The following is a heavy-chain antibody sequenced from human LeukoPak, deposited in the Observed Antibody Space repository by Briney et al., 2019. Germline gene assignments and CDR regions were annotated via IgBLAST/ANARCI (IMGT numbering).Heavy chain of an antibody. V-gene: IGHV1-18*01. CDR2: ISAYNGNT. CDR1: GYTFTSYG. D-gene: IGHD3-3*01. CDR3: ARDPFGDFWRGGAFDI. Sequence: ASVKVSCKASGYTFTSYGISWVRQAPGQGLEWMGWISAYNGNTNYAQKLQGRVTMTTDTSTSTAYMELRSLRSDDTAVYYCARDPFGDFWRGGAFDIWGQGTMDTVSS. J-gene: IGHJ3*02.